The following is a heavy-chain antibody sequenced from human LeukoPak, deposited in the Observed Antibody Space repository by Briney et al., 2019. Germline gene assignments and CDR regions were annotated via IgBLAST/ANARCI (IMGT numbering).Heavy chain of an antibody. D-gene: IGHD3-3*01. CDR1: GFTVSSNY. V-gene: IGHV3-53*01. Sequence: GGSLRLSCAASGFTVSSNYMSWVRQAPGKGLEWVSVIYSGGSTYYADSVKGRFTISRDNSKNTLYLQMNSLRAEDTAVYYCARARSYYDFWSGYYKPWFDYWGQGTLVTVSS. CDR3: ARARSYYDFWSGYYKPWFDY. CDR2: IYSGGST. J-gene: IGHJ4*02.